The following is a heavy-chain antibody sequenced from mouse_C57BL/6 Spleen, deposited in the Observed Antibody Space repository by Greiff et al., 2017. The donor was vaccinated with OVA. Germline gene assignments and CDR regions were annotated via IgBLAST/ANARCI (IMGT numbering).Heavy chain of an antibody. CDR1: GYTFTSYW. J-gene: IGHJ4*01. D-gene: IGHD1-1*01. V-gene: IGHV1-64*01. Sequence: QVQLQQSGAELVKPGASVKLSCKASGYTFTSYWMHWVKQRPGQGLEWIGMIHPNSGSTNYNEKFKSKATLTVDKSSSTAYMQLSSLTSEDSAVYYCAIITRYGYAMDYWGQGTSVTVSS. CDR3: AIITRYGYAMDY. CDR2: IHPNSGST.